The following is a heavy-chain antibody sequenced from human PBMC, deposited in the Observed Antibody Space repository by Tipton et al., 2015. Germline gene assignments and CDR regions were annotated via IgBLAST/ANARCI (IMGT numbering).Heavy chain of an antibody. J-gene: IGHJ4*02. V-gene: IGHV4-61*09. CDR1: NGSLSSGSYS. D-gene: IGHD2-21*01. CDR3: ARSRYRGDPDY. CDR2: IYTSGST. Sequence: LRLSCTVSNGSLSSGSYSWSWIRQPAGKGLEWIGHIYTSGSTNYNPSLKSRFTISIGTSKTQFSLNLSSVTAADTAVYYCARSRYRGDPDYWGQGTLVTVSS.